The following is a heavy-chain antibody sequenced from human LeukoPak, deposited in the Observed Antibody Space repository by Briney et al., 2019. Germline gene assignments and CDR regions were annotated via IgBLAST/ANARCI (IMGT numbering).Heavy chain of an antibody. J-gene: IGHJ6*02. D-gene: IGHD3-10*01. CDR2: IYYSGST. Sequence: SETLSLTCTASGGSISTYYWSWIRQPPGKALEWIGYIYYSGSTNYNPSLKSRVTMSVDTSKNQFSLKLNTVTAADTAVYYCARGSGGGSGSYYKDHYYGMDVWGPGTTVTVS. CDR1: GGSISTYY. V-gene: IGHV4-59*12. CDR3: ARGSGGGSGSYYKDHYYGMDV.